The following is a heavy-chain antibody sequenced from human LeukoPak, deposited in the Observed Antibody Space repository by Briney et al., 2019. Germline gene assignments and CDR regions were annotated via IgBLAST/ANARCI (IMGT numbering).Heavy chain of an antibody. V-gene: IGHV1-3*03. CDR3: ARNPHYYMDV. Sequence: GASVKVSCKASGFPFTSYAIHWVRQAPGQRLEWMGWVNADNSNTKYSQEFQGRVTITRDTSASTAYMDLNSLRSEDMAVYYCARNPHYYMDVXXXGTTVTV. CDR1: GFPFTSYA. J-gene: IGHJ6*03. CDR2: VNADNSNT.